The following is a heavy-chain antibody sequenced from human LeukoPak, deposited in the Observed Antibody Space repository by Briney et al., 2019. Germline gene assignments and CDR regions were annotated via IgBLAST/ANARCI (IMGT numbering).Heavy chain of an antibody. CDR2: IKQDGSEK. V-gene: IGHV3-7*01. CDR1: GFSFNTYW. J-gene: IGHJ4*02. Sequence: GGSLRLSCAVSGFSFNTYWMTWVRQAPGKGLEWVANIKQDGSEKYYVDSVKGRFTISRDNAKNSLYLQMNSLRAEDTAVYYCARDYYDSSGYYFDYWGQGTLVTVSS. D-gene: IGHD3-22*01. CDR3: ARDYYDSSGYYFDY.